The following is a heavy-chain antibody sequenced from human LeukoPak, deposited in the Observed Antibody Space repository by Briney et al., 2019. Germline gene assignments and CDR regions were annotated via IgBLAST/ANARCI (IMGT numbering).Heavy chain of an antibody. V-gene: IGHV3-30*02. D-gene: IGHD3-10*01. Sequence: GGSLRLSCAASGFTFSSYGMHWVRQAPGKGLEWVAFIRYDGSNKYYADSVKGRFTISRDNSKNTLYLQMNSLRAEDTAVFYCAKRETYYYGSGSYGGNYFDYWGQGTLVTVSS. CDR3: AKRETYYYGSGSYGGNYFDY. CDR2: IRYDGSNK. J-gene: IGHJ4*02. CDR1: GFTFSSYG.